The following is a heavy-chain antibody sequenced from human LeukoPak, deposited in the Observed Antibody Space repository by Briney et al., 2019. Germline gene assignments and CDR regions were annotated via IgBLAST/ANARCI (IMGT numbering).Heavy chain of an antibody. CDR3: ARLGLSAVAIFLTDY. D-gene: IGHD6-19*01. CDR2: IYSDGTT. J-gene: IGHJ4*02. V-gene: IGHV3-66*01. Sequence: GGSLRLSCATSGFTVITNYMSWVRQAPGKGLEWVSVIYSDGTTYYADSVKGRFTISRDNAKNSLYLQMNSLRAEDSAVYYCARLGLSAVAIFLTDYWGQGTLVTVSS. CDR1: GFTVITNY.